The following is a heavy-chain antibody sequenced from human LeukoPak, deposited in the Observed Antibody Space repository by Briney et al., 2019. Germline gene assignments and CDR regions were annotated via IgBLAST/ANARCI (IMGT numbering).Heavy chain of an antibody. Sequence: ASVKVSCKASGYTFTGYYVHWVRQAPGQGLEWMGLIDPHSGGTNFARDFQGRVTMTRDTSITTAYLEVSGLTSDDTAVYYCAREDYWGQGTLATVSS. CDR3: AREDY. V-gene: IGHV1-2*02. CDR1: GYTFTGYY. J-gene: IGHJ4*02. CDR2: IDPHSGGT.